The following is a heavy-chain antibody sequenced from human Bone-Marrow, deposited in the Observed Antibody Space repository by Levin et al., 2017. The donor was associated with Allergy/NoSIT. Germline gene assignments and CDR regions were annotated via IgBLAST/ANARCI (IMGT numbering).Heavy chain of an antibody. CDR3: AKDRLGCISTSCYAGFDY. CDR2: ISYDGSNK. CDR1: GFTFSSYG. Sequence: GGSLRLSCAASGFTFSSYGMHWVRQAPGKGLEWVAVISYDGSNKYYADSVKGRFTISRDNSKNTLYLQMNSLRAEDTAVYYCAKDRLGCISTSCYAGFDYWGQGTLVTVSS. D-gene: IGHD2-2*01. J-gene: IGHJ4*02. V-gene: IGHV3-30*18.